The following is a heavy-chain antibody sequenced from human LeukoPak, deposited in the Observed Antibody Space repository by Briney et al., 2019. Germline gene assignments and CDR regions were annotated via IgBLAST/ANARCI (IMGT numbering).Heavy chain of an antibody. CDR3: ARGPRNDP. Sequence: GASVKVSCKTSGYPFTTWEINWVRQAAGQGLEWMRWVHPNSGNTAYAQKFQGRVTMTRDTSISTAYMELSGLRSDDTAVYFCARGPRNDPWGQGTLVTVSS. D-gene: IGHD1-14*01. V-gene: IGHV1-8*01. CDR1: GYPFTTWE. CDR2: VHPNSGNT. J-gene: IGHJ5*02.